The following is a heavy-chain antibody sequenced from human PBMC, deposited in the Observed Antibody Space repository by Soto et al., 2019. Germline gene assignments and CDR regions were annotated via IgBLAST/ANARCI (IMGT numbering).Heavy chain of an antibody. CDR1: GFTFSSYA. V-gene: IGHV3-23*01. J-gene: IGHJ4*02. CDR3: AKEGYYYDSSGYYSYYFDY. CDR2: ISDSGGTT. D-gene: IGHD3-22*01. Sequence: GGSLSLSCAASGFTFSSYAMSWVRQAPGKGLEWVSDISDSGGTTYYADSVKGRFTISRDNSKNTLYLQMNSLRAEDTAVYYCAKEGYYYDSSGYYSYYFDYWGQGTLVTVSS.